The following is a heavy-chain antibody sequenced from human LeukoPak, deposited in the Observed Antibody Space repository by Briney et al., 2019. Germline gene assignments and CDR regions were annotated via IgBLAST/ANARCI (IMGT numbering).Heavy chain of an antibody. V-gene: IGHV3-48*01. CDR2: IGIDSGNT. D-gene: IGHD5-12*01. CDR3: ARDYEYAFDN. Sequence: PGGSLRLSCAASGFTFSDYSMNWVRQAPGKGLEWVSSIGIDSGNTNYADSVKGRFTISGDKAKNSLYLQMNSLRVEDTAVYYCARDYEYAFDNWGQGTLVTVSS. J-gene: IGHJ4*02. CDR1: GFTFSDYS.